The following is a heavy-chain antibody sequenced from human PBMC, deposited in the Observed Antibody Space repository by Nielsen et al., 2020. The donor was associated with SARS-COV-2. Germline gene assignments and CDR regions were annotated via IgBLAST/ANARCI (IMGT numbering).Heavy chain of an antibody. V-gene: IGHV1-8*01. CDR2: MNPNSGYT. CDR1: GYTFTSYD. J-gene: IGHJ4*02. CDR3: ATNLKGDFTIFSDY. Sequence: ASVKVSCKASGYTFTSYDINWVRQATGQGLEWMGWMNPNSGYTGYAQKFQGRVTMTRNTSISTAYMELSSLRSEDTAVYYCATNLKGDFTIFSDYWGQGTLVTVSS. D-gene: IGHD3-9*01.